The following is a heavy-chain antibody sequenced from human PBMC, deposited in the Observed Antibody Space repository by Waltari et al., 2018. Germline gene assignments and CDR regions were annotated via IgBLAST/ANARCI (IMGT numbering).Heavy chain of an antibody. CDR1: GGSIRTNIYY. V-gene: IGHV4-39*07. Sequence: QLQLQETGPGLVKPSEPLSLNCTVSGGSIRTNIYYWGWIRQPPGKGLAWVGTIFYGENTFYNPSLKSRITMSVDTSKNQLSLRLTSVTAADTAVYYCVRVGRKAAGELNWGQGTLVTVSS. J-gene: IGHJ4*02. CDR3: VRVGRKAAGELN. CDR2: IFYGENT. D-gene: IGHD6-13*01.